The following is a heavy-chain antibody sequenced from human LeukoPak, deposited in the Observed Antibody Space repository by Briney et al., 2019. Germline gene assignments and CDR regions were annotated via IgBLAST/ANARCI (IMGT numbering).Heavy chain of an antibody. CDR2: INPSGGST. V-gene: IGHV1-46*01. D-gene: IGHD3-3*01. CDR3: ARGYDFWSGYYKEYNWFDP. Sequence: ASVKVSCKASGYTFTSYYMQWVRQAPGQGLEWMGIINPSGGSTSYAQKFQGRVTMTRDMSTSTVYMELSSLRSEDTAVYYCARGYDFWSGYYKEYNWFDPWGQGTLVTVSS. CDR1: GYTFTSYY. J-gene: IGHJ5*02.